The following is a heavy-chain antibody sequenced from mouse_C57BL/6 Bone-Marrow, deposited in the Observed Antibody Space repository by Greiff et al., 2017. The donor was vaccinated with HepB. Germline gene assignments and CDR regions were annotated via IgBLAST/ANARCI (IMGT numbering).Heavy chain of an antibody. V-gene: IGHV1-42*01. CDR2: INPSTGGT. CDR3: ARRHYGSSYVWFAY. J-gene: IGHJ3*01. CDR1: GYSFTGYY. D-gene: IGHD1-1*01. Sequence: EVKLVESGPELVKPGASVKISCKASGYSFTGYYMNWVKQSPEKSLEWIGEINPSTGGTTYNQKFKAKATLTVDKSSSTAYMQLKSLTSEDSAVYYCARRHYGSSYVWFAYWGQGTLVTVSA.